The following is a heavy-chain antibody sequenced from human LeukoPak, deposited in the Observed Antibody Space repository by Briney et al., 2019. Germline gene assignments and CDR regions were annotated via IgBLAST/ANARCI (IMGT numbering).Heavy chain of an antibody. D-gene: IGHD1-26*01. Sequence: PGRSLRLSCAASGFTFSSYGMHWVRQAPGKGLEWVAVIWYDGSNKYYADSVKGRFTISRDNPKNTLHLQMNSLRADDTAVYYCARDRGALTYSFDYWGQGTLVTVSS. V-gene: IGHV3-33*01. CDR2: IWYDGSNK. CDR1: GFTFSSYG. CDR3: ARDRGALTYSFDY. J-gene: IGHJ4*02.